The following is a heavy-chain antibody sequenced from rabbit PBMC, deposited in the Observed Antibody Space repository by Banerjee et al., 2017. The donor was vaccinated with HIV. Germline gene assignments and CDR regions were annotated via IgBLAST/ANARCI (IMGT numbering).Heavy chain of an antibody. J-gene: IGHJ4*01. Sequence: QSLEESGGDLVKPGASLTLTCTASGFSFSSGYMCWVRQAPGKGLEWIACIYTIGGSTWYASWAKGRFTISKTSSTTVTLQMTSLTAADTATYFCARDGFTGSYLGLDLWGPGTLVTVS. CDR3: ARDGFTGSYLGLDL. V-gene: IGHV1S40*01. D-gene: IGHD5-1*01. CDR1: GFSFSSGY. CDR2: IYTIGGST.